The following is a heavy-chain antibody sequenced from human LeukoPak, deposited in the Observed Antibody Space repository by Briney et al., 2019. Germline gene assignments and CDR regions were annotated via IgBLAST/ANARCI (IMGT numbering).Heavy chain of an antibody. CDR1: GGSISSYY. Sequence: PSETLSLTCTVSGGSISSYYWSWIRQPPGKGLEWIGQIYHSGTTNYNPSLKSRVTISVDTSKNQFSLNLSSVTAADTAVYYCARGLERQCNNWFDPWGQGTLVTVSS. D-gene: IGHD1-1*01. J-gene: IGHJ5*02. V-gene: IGHV4-59*01. CDR3: ARGLERQCNNWFDP. CDR2: IYHSGTT.